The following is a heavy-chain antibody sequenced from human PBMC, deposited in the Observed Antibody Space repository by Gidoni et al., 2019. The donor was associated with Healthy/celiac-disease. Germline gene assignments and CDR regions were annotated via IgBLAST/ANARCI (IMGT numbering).Heavy chain of an antibody. D-gene: IGHD4-17*01. V-gene: IGHV4-34*01. CDR2: LNHSGST. CDR1: GGSFSGYY. CDR3: ARGEGVTTMVY. Sequence: QVQLQQWGAGLLKPSETLSLTCAVYGGSFSGYYWSWIRQPPGKGLEWIGELNHSGSTNYNPSLKSRVTISVDTSKNQFSLKLSSVTAADTAVYYCARGEGVTTMVYWGQGTLVTVSS. J-gene: IGHJ4*02.